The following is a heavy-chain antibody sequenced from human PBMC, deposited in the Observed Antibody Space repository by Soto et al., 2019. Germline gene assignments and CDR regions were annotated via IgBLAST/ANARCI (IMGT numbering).Heavy chain of an antibody. CDR1: GFSVSSNY. CDR3: PLQTSGWLDH. CDR2: MYRDGNT. Sequence: EVELVESGGGLVQPGGSLRLSCSASGFSVSSNYMSWVRQAPGKGLECIAVMYRDGNTFYADSVKGRFAISRDNSKNTLSLLIKSLGTEDTPVFYCPLQTSGWLDHWGLGTLVAVSS. D-gene: IGHD6-19*01. V-gene: IGHV3-66*01. J-gene: IGHJ1*01.